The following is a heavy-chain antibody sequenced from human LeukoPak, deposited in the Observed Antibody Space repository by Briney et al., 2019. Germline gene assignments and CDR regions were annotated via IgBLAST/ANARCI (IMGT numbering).Heavy chain of an antibody. CDR1: GASISSYY. CDR2: IYYSGST. J-gene: IGHJ4*02. D-gene: IGHD3-22*01. V-gene: IGHV4-59*01. Sequence: SETLSLTCTVSGASISSYYGSWIRQPPGKGLEWIGYIYYSGSTNYNPALKSRVTISEDTSKNQISLKLSSVTAADTAVYYCARVRGYYDSSGYDYWGQGTLVTVSS. CDR3: ARVRGYYDSSGYDY.